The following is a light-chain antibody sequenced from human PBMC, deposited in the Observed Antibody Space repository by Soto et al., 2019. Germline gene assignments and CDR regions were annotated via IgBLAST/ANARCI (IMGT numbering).Light chain of an antibody. CDR2: EVS. V-gene: IGKV2-30*01. Sequence: DVVLTQSPLPLPVTLGRPASISCRSSQSLVYSDGNPYLTWFQQRPGQSPRRRLFEVSKRHSGVPDRFSGSGSGTDFTLKISRVEAEDVGVYYCMQGSHWPLTFGGGTKVDIK. CDR3: MQGSHWPLT. CDR1: QSLVYSDGNPY. J-gene: IGKJ4*01.